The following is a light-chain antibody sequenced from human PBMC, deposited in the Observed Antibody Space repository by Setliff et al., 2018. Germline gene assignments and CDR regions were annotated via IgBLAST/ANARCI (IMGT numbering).Light chain of an antibody. V-gene: IGLV2-23*02. CDR1: SSDVGGYKY. Sequence: SALTQPASVSGSPGQSITISCTGTSSDVGGYKYVSWYQEHPGKAPKLMIYDVSKRPSGVSNRFSGSKSGNTASLTISGLLAEDEADYYCCSYAGSRIWVFGGGTQLTVL. CDR3: CSYAGSRIWV. J-gene: IGLJ3*02. CDR2: DVS.